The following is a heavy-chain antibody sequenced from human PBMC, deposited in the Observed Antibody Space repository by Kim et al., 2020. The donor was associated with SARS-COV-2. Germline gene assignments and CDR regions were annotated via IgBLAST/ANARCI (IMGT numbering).Heavy chain of an antibody. J-gene: IGHJ4*02. CDR1: GYTFTSYG. V-gene: IGHV1-18*01. CDR2: ISAYNGNT. D-gene: IGHD2-2*01. Sequence: ASVKVSCKASGYTFTSYGISWVRQAPGQGLEWMGWISAYNGNTNYAQKLQGRVTMTTDTSTSTAYMELRSLRSDDTAVYYCARAYLPQQFEEVVPAAFAYWGQGTLVTVSS. CDR3: ARAYLPQQFEEVVPAAFAY.